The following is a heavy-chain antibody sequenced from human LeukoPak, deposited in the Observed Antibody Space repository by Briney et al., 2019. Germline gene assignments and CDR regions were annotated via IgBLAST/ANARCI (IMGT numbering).Heavy chain of an antibody. Sequence: PGGSLRLSCAASGFTVSSNYMSWVRQAPGKGLEWVSDISGSGGDTYYADSVKGRFTISRDNSKNTLYLQMNSLRTEDTAVYYCARTASTRWSFDYWGQGTLVTVSS. CDR1: GFTVSSNY. CDR2: ISGSGGDT. J-gene: IGHJ4*02. CDR3: ARTASTRWSFDY. D-gene: IGHD2-21*02. V-gene: IGHV3-23*01.